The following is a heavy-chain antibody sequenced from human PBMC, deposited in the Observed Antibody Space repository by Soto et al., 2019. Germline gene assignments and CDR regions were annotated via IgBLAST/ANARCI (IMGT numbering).Heavy chain of an antibody. Sequence: QVQLVQSGAEVKKPGASVKVSCKASGYTFTSYDINWVRQATGQGLEWMGWMNPNSGNTGYAQKFQRSVTMTSNPYISTADRELSSLRSEDTAVYYCARGGTGTQWGNWFDPWGQGTLVTVSS. V-gene: IGHV1-8*01. CDR2: MNPNSGNT. CDR1: GYTFTSYD. CDR3: ARGGTGTQWGNWFDP. D-gene: IGHD1-1*01. J-gene: IGHJ5*02.